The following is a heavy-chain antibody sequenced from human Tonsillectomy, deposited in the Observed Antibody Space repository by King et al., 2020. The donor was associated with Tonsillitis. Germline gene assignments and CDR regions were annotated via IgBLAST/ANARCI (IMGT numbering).Heavy chain of an antibody. CDR1: GGSFSGYY. CDR3: ASTHYYYGSGVYHDP. D-gene: IGHD3-10*01. CDR2: INHSGST. V-gene: IGHV4-34*01. Sequence: VQLQQWGAGLLKPSETLSLTCAVYGGSFSGYYWSWIRQPPGKGLEWIGEINHSGSTNYNPSLKSRVTISVDTSKNQFSLKLSSVTAADTAVYYCASTHYYYGSGVYHDPWGQGTLVTVSS. J-gene: IGHJ5*02.